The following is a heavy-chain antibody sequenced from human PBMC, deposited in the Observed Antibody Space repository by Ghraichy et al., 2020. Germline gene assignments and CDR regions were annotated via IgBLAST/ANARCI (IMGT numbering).Heavy chain of an antibody. V-gene: IGHV2-5*01. CDR1: GFSLSTLVVG. Sequence: SGPTLVKPTETLTLTCTFSGFSLSTLVVGVGWVRQPPGKALEWLALIYYNDRKRYRPSLSDRLTITKDTSRNQVVLTMTNMDPVDTGTYFCAHEPFCIGGSCPLDYWGQGILVTVSS. CDR2: IYYNDRK. J-gene: IGHJ4*02. D-gene: IGHD2-15*01. CDR3: AHEPFCIGGSCPLDY.